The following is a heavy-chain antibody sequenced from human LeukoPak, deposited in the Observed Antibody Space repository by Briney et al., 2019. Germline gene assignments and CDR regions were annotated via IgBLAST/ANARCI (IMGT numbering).Heavy chain of an antibody. CDR1: GFTVSSNY. V-gene: IGHV3-66*01. J-gene: IGHJ4*02. Sequence: GGSLRLSCAASGFTVSSNYMSWVRQAPGKGLEWVSVIYSGGSTYYADSVKGRFTISRDNAKNSLYLQMNSLRAEDTAVYYCARISPGETGDSYWGQGTLVTVSS. D-gene: IGHD3-10*01. CDR2: IYSGGST. CDR3: ARISPGETGDSY.